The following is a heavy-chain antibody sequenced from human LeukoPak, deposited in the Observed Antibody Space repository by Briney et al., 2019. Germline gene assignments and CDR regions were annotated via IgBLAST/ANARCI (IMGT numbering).Heavy chain of an antibody. D-gene: IGHD3-10*01. CDR1: GFTLSNYN. CDR2: ISSSSSYI. Sequence: PGGSLRLSCAASGFTLSNYNMNWVRQAPGKGLEWVSSISSSSSYIYYADSVKGRFTISRDNAKNSLYLQMNSLRAEDTAVYYCARGSGSGSYDAFDIWGQGTMVTVSS. J-gene: IGHJ3*02. V-gene: IGHV3-21*01. CDR3: ARGSGSGSYDAFDI.